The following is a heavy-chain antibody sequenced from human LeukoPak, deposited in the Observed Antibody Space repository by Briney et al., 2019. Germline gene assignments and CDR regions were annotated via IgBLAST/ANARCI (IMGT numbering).Heavy chain of an antibody. J-gene: IGHJ5*02. D-gene: IGHD2-2*01. V-gene: IGHV3-30-3*01. CDR1: GFTFSSYA. CDR2: ISYDGSNK. CDR3: ARDRYCSSTSCYNWFDT. Sequence: GRSLRLSCAASGFTFSSYAMHWVRQAPGKGLEWVAVISYDGSNKYYADSVKGRFTISRDNSKNTLYLQMNSLRAEDTAVYYCARDRYCSSTSCYNWFDTWGQGTLVTVSS.